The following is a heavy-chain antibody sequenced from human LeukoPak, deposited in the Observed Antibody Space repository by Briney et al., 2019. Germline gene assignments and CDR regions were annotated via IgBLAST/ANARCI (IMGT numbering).Heavy chain of an antibody. V-gene: IGHV3-30*02. D-gene: IGHD6-19*01. J-gene: IGHJ6*03. CDR3: AKGSKAVLFTRDHYMDV. Sequence: PGGSLRLSCAASGFSFSSYGMHWVRQAPGKGLEWVAFIRYDATNKYYADSVKGRFTISRDNSKSTLYLQMNSLRAEDTAVYYCAKGSKAVLFTRDHYMDVWGKGTTVTFSS. CDR1: GFSFSSYG. CDR2: IRYDATNK.